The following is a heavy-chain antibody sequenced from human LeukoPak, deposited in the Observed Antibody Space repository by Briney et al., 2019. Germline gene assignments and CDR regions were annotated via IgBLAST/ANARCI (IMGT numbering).Heavy chain of an antibody. Sequence: SGGSLRLSCAASGFTVSSNYMSWVRQAPGKGLEWVSVIYSGGSTYYADSVQGRFTISRDNPKNLLFLQINSLRVEDTAVYYCARETPRRGETRDGYRWGQGTVVTVSS. V-gene: IGHV3-53*01. CDR3: ARETPRRGETRDGYR. CDR1: GFTVSSNY. J-gene: IGHJ4*02. D-gene: IGHD5-24*01. CDR2: IYSGGST.